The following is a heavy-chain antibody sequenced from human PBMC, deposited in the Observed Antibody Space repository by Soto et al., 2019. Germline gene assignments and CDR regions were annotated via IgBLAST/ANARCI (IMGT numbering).Heavy chain of an antibody. Sequence: EVQLVESGGDLVQPGGSLRLSCAASGLTLSDHYIDWVRQAPGKGLEWVGRTRNKANSYTTEYAASVKGRFTISRDDSKNSLYLQMNSLKTEATAVYYCARGVRDSSGYFYFDYWGQGTLVTVSS. CDR2: TRNKANSYTT. CDR3: ARGVRDSSGYFYFDY. CDR1: GLTLSDHY. D-gene: IGHD3-22*01. V-gene: IGHV3-72*01. J-gene: IGHJ4*02.